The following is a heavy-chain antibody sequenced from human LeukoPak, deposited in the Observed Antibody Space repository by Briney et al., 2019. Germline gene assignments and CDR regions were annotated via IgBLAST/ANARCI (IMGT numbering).Heavy chain of an antibody. CDR1: GFAFSDYY. V-gene: IGHV3-11*01. J-gene: IGHJ4*02. CDR3: AREPRLAVY. D-gene: IGHD6-19*01. CDR2: ISGSGNSI. Sequence: GGSLRLSCAGSGFAFSDYYMTWIRQAPGRGLEFISYISGSGNSIVCADSVKGRFTISRDNAKNSLYLQMNSLRDEDTAVYYCAREPRLAVYWGQGTLVTVSS.